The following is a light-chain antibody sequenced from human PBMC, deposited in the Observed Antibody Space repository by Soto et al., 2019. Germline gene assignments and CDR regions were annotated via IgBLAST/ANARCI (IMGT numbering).Light chain of an antibody. V-gene: IGKV3-20*01. CDR2: GAS. Sequence: IVLTQSPGTLSLSPGERATLSCRARQRVSSSYLAWYQQKHGQAPGLLIYGASSTATGIPDRFSGSGSGPHFTLVISRVEAEDFAVYYCQQYGSLHPFG. CDR1: QRVSSSY. CDR3: QQYGSLHP. J-gene: IGKJ3*01.